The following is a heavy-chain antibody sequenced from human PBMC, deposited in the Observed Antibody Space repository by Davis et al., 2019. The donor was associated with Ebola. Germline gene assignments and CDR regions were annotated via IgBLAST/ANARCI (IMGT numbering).Heavy chain of an antibody. CDR3: ATDSGYDLYYYYYGMDV. CDR2: IIPIFGTA. J-gene: IGHJ6*02. V-gene: IGHV1-69*13. CDR1: GGTFSSYA. Sequence: SVKVSCKASGGTFSSYAISWVRQAPGQGLEWMGGIIPIFGTANYAQKFQGRVTITADESTSTAYMELSSLRSEDTAVYYCATDSGYDLYYYYYGMDVWGQGTTVTVSS. D-gene: IGHD5-12*01.